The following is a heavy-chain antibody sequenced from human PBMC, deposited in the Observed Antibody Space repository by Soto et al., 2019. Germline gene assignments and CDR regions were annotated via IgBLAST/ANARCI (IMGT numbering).Heavy chain of an antibody. CDR2: MNPNSGNT. CDR1: GYTFTSYD. Sequence: ASVKVSCKASGYTFTSYDINWVRQATGQGLEWMGWMNPNSGNTGYAQKFQGRVTMTRNTSISTAYMELSSLRSEDTAVYYCARAYRYYYGMDVWGLGTTVTVSS. J-gene: IGHJ6*02. V-gene: IGHV1-8*01. CDR3: ARAYRYYYGMDV.